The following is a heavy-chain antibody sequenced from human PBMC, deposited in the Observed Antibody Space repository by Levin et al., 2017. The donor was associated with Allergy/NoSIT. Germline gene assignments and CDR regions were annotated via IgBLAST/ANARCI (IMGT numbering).Heavy chain of an antibody. J-gene: IGHJ4*02. Sequence: GGSLRLSCAASEFTFSSYGMNWVRQAPGKRLEWVSYISSSRNTIYYADSVKGRFTISRDNATNSLYLQMNSLRDEDTAVYYCARGYYYDGPAYFDYGGQGTLVTVSS. D-gene: IGHD3-22*01. V-gene: IGHV3-48*02. CDR3: ARGYYYDGPAYFDY. CDR1: EFTFSSYG. CDR2: ISSSRNTI.